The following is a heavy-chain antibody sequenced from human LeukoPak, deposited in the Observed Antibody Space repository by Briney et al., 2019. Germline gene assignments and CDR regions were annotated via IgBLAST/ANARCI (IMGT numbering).Heavy chain of an antibody. CDR3: ATSSPVATIHNYFDY. Sequence: ASVKVSCKVSGYTLTELSMHWVRQAPGKGLEWMGGFDPEDGETIYAQKFQGRVTMTEDTSTDTAYMELSGLRSEDTAVYYCATSSPVATIHNYFDYWGQGTLVTVSS. J-gene: IGHJ4*02. D-gene: IGHD5-24*01. CDR2: FDPEDGET. V-gene: IGHV1-24*01. CDR1: GYTLTELS.